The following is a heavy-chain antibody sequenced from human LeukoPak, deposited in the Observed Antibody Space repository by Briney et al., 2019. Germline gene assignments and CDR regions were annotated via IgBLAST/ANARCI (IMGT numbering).Heavy chain of an antibody. CDR3: AGEEYTSNWYPYYFDY. CDR2: IYHSGNT. D-gene: IGHD6-13*01. CDR1: GDSIGSGDYW. Sequence: PETLSLTCTVSGDSIGSGDYWWDWIRQSPGRGLEWIGSIYHSGNTFYNPSLKSRVTISVDTSNNQFSLKLISVTAADTAVYYCAGEEYTSNWYPYYFDYWGQGTLVTVSS. J-gene: IGHJ4*02. V-gene: IGHV4-39*02.